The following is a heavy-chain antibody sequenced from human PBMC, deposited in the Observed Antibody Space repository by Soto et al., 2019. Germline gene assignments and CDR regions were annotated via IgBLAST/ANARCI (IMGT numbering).Heavy chain of an antibody. CDR1: GGTFSSYA. Sequence: QVQLVQSGAEVKKPGSSVKVSCKASGGTFSSYAISWVRQAPGQGLEWMGGIIPISGTANYAQKFQGRVTVTADESTSTAYMELSSLRSEDTAVYYWARSQGSSTSLEIYYYYYYGMDGWGQGTTVTVSS. D-gene: IGHD2-2*01. V-gene: IGHV1-69*01. J-gene: IGHJ6*02. CDR2: IIPISGTA. CDR3: ARSQGSSTSLEIYYYYYYGMDG.